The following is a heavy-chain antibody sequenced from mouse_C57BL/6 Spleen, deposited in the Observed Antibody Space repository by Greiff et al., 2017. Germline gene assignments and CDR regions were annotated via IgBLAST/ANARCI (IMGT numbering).Heavy chain of an antibody. CDR2: INPYNGGT. CDR3: ARDYGSSYAY. V-gene: IGHV1-19*01. CDR1: GYTFTDYY. Sequence: VQLQQSGPVLVKPGASVKMSCKASGYTFTDYYMNWVKQSHGKSLEWIGVINPYNGGTSYNQKFKGKATLTVDKSSSTAYMELNSLTSEDSAVYYCARDYGSSYAYWGQGTLVTVSA. J-gene: IGHJ3*01. D-gene: IGHD1-1*01.